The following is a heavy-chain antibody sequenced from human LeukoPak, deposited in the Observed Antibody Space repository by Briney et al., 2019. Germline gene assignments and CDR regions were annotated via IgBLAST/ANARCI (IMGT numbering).Heavy chain of an antibody. Sequence: SSVKVSCKASGGTFNSYAISWVQQDPGQRLEWIGVIIPIFCTANYAQKFQGRVTITTDESTSTAYMELSSLRSEDTAVYYCARGIERVEMATSPSHYYYYYMDVWGKGTTVTVSS. D-gene: IGHD5-24*01. CDR3: ARGIERVEMATSPSHYYYYYMDV. J-gene: IGHJ6*03. CDR1: GGTFNSYA. CDR2: IIPIFCTA. V-gene: IGHV1-69*05.